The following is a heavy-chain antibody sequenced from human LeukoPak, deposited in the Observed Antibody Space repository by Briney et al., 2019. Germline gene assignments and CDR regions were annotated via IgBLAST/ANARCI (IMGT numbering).Heavy chain of an antibody. V-gene: IGHV4-59*12. CDR3: ASHLFASPFDY. D-gene: IGHD2-21*01. J-gene: IGHJ4*02. CDR1: AASISSSY. Sequence: SETLSLTCTVSAASISSSYWSWIRLPPGKGLEWIGYIYYPGDSNYIPSLKSRVAISLDASKNQISLKLRSVTAADPAVYYCASHLFASPFDYWGLGTLVTVSS. CDR2: IYYPGDS.